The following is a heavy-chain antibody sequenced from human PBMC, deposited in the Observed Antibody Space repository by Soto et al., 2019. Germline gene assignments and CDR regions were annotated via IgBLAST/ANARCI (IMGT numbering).Heavy chain of an antibody. V-gene: IGHV1-69*13. CDR2: IIPIFGTS. D-gene: IGHD5-12*01. CDR3: ARDPSYRGYVLGY. CDR1: VGPFSSYA. Sequence: SLKVSCKASVGPFSSYAISWVRQAPGQGLEWMGGIIPIFGTSNYAQKFQFIVTVTADESRSTAYLELSSPRSEDTAVYYCARDPSYRGYVLGYWGQGTLVTFS. J-gene: IGHJ4*02.